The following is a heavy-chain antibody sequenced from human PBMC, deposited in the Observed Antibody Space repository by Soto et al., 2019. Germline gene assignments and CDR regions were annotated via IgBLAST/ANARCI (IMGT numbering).Heavy chain of an antibody. CDR2: IWYDGSNK. V-gene: IGHV3-33*01. CDR3: ARDTARAMVRIYYGMDV. J-gene: IGHJ6*02. D-gene: IGHD3-10*01. CDR1: GFTFSSYG. Sequence: QVQLVESGGGVVQPGRSLRLSCAASGFTFSSYGMHWVRQAAGKGLEWVGVIWYDGSNKYYADSVKGRFTISRDNSKNTLYLQMNSLRAEDTAVYYCARDTARAMVRIYYGMDVWGQGTTVTVSS.